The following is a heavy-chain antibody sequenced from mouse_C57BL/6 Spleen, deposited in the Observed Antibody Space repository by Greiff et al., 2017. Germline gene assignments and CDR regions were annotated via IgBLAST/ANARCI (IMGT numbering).Heavy chain of an antibody. D-gene: IGHD2-4*01. J-gene: IGHJ2*01. CDR2: ISSGSSTI. V-gene: IGHV5-17*01. CDR3: ERGGDDYDYFDY. Sequence: EVQLMESGGGLVKPGGSLKLSCAASGFTFSDSGMHWVRQAPEKGLEWVAYISSGSSTIYYADKVKGRFTISRDNANNTLFLQMTSLRSEDTAMYSCERGGDDYDYFDYWGQGTTLTVSS. CDR1: GFTFSDSG.